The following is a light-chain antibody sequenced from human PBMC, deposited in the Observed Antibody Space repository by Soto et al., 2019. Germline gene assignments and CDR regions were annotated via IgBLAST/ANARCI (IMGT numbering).Light chain of an antibody. CDR2: GDS. CDR3: QSYDSSLNVV. V-gene: IGLV1-40*01. J-gene: IGLJ2*01. CDR1: NSNIGAGYD. Sequence: QSVLTQPPSVSGAPGQTVTISCTGSNSNIGAGYDVHWYHHLPGTAPKLLIYGDSNRPSGVPDRFSGSKSGTSASLAITGLQAEDEADYYCQSYDSSLNVVFGGGTKLTVL.